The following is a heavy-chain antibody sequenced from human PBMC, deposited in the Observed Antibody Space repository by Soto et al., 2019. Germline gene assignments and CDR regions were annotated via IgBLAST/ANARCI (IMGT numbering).Heavy chain of an antibody. J-gene: IGHJ3*01. CDR2: IHNDGSST. CDR1: GFTFSYYW. D-gene: IGHD1-26*01. CDR3: ARGDRGAFDL. Sequence: EVQLVESGGGLVQPGESLRLSCAASGFTFSYYWRHWVRQTPGKGLLWVSHIHNDGSSTTYADSVKGRFTISRDNARKTVYRHMNSQRENDTARYYYARGDRGAFDLWGQGTAVTDSS. V-gene: IGHV3-74*03.